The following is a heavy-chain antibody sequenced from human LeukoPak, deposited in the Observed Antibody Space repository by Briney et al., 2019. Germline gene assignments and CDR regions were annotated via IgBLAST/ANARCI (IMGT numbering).Heavy chain of an antibody. CDR2: INQDGSEK. CDR3: ARPQYTSGWYFG. CDR1: GFNFSSYW. Sequence: QSGGSLRLSCAASGFNFSSYWMSWVRQAPGKGLELVANINQDGSEKYCVDPVKGRFTISRDNARNSLYLQMNSLRDEDTAVYYCARPQYTSGWYFGGGQGTLVTVSS. V-gene: IGHV3-7*01. J-gene: IGHJ4*02. D-gene: IGHD6-19*01.